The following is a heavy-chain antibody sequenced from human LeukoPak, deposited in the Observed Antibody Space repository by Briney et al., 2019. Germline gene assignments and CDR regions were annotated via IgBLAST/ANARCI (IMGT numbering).Heavy chain of an antibody. Sequence: GGSLRLSCAASGFTFSNYWMSWVRQAPGKGLEWVANIKEDGSEKYYVDSVEGRFTISRDNAKNSLYLQMNSLRVEDTAVFYCARVRGSTSCPESWGQGTLVTVSS. J-gene: IGHJ5*02. D-gene: IGHD2-2*01. CDR1: GFTFSNYW. CDR3: ARVRGSTSCPES. CDR2: IKEDGSEK. V-gene: IGHV3-7*01.